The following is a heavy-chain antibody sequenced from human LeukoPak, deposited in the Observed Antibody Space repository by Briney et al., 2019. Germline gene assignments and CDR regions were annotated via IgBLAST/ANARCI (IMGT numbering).Heavy chain of an antibody. Sequence: AGTLSLSCTASGGTFTSYGMNWGRQAPRKRLEWVSFIDTSGSYIYYGDSLKGRVTISRDNAKNSLSLQMNGLRAEDTAVYYCARGRSITLLRGVAMSDGFDIWGQGAMVTVSS. CDR2: IDTSGSYI. CDR1: GGTFTSYG. D-gene: IGHD3-10*01. J-gene: IGHJ3*02. CDR3: ARGRSITLLRGVAMSDGFDI. V-gene: IGHV3-21*01.